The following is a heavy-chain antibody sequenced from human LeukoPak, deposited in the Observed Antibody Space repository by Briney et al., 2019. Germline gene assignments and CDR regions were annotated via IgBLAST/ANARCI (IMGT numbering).Heavy chain of an antibody. J-gene: IGHJ4*02. CDR1: GYSFTNYW. CDR3: PRFCSKPRYCSGCRCYSPL. V-gene: IGHV5-51*01. Sequence: GESLKISCKASGYSFTNYWIGWVRQMPGRGLEWMGIIYPGDSDTRYSPSFQGQVTISADKSISTASLQWSSLKASDTAMYYCPRFCSKPRYCSGCRCYSPLWGQGTLVTVSS. D-gene: IGHD2-15*01. CDR2: IYPGDSDT.